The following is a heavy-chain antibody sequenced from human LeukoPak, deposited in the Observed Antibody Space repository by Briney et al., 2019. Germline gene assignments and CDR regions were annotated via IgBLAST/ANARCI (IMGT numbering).Heavy chain of an antibody. CDR2: IYTSGST. CDR3: ARGGDXSXXXPXXXXXXXXLVXXXXXXXXXXXXY. Sequence: PSETLSLTCTVSGGSISSYYWSWIRQPAGKGLEWIGRIYTSGSTNYNPSLKSRVTISVDTSKNQFSLKLSSVTAADTAVYYCARGGDXSXXXPXXXXXXXXLVXXXXXXXXXXXXY. J-gene: IGHJ6*01. V-gene: IGHV4-4*07. D-gene: IGHD3-22*01. CDR1: GGSISSYY.